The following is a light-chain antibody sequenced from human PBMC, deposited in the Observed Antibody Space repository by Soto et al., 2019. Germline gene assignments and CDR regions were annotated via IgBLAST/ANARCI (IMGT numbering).Light chain of an antibody. J-gene: IGKJ4*01. V-gene: IGKV1-27*01. CDR1: QGIINY. CDR2: AAA. Sequence: DIQMTQSPSSLSASVGDRVIITCRASQGIINYLAWYQQKPGQLPKLLISAAATLQSGVPSRFSGSGSGTDFTLTISSLQPEDVATYYCQKYNSAPLTFGGGTKVDIK. CDR3: QKYNSAPLT.